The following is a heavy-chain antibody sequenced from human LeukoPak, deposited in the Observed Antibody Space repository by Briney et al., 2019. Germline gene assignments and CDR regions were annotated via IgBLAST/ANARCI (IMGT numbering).Heavy chain of an antibody. CDR2: INPNSGGT. D-gene: IGHD2-15*01. V-gene: IGHV1-2*02. CDR3: ARDFNPKKYCSGGSCYSGGLVY. CDR1: NYTFTNYG. Sequence: ASVKVSCKASNYTFTNYGISWVRQAPGQGLEWMGWINPNSGGTNYAQNFQGRVTMTRDTSISTAYMELSRLRSDDTAVYYCARDFNPKKYCSGGSCYSGGLVYWGQGTLVTVSS. J-gene: IGHJ4*02.